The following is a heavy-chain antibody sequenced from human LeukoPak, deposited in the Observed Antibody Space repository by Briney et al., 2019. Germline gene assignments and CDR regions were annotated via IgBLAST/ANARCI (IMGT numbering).Heavy chain of an antibody. CDR3: ARDEWQQLVLLEC. J-gene: IGHJ4*02. D-gene: IGHD6-13*01. CDR1: GYTFNMHG. Sequence: ASVKVSCKASGYTFNMHGFSWVRQAPGQGLEWMGWISAYNGNTKYARNLQGRVSMTTDTSTNTTYMELRNLRSDDTAVYYCARDEWQQLVLLECWGQGTLVTVSS. CDR2: ISAYNGNT. V-gene: IGHV1-18*01.